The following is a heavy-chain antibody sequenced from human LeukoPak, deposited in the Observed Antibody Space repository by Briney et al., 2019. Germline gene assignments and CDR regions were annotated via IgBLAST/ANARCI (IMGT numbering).Heavy chain of an antibody. CDR3: AKARAYYDSSGYYDEGFDY. Sequence: AGGSLRLSCVASGFTFGDYGMHWVRQAPGKGLEWVSGISWNSGSIGYADSVKGRFSISRDNAKNSLYLQMNSLRAEDTALYYCAKARAYYDSSGYYDEGFDYWGQGTLVTVSS. CDR1: GFTFGDYG. V-gene: IGHV3-9*01. CDR2: ISWNSGSI. D-gene: IGHD3-22*01. J-gene: IGHJ4*02.